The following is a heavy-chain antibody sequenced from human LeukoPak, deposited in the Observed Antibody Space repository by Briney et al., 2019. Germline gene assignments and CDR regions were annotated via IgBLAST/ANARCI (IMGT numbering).Heavy chain of an antibody. V-gene: IGHV1-18*01. D-gene: IGHD3-10*01. CDR2: ISTYTGNT. CDR1: GYTFTSYG. J-gene: IGHJ3*02. CDR3: ARVNYGAGSYFGAFDI. Sequence: GASVKVSCKASGYTFTSYGISWVRQAPGQGLEWMGWISTYTGNTNYAQKLQGRVNMTTDTSTNTAYMELRSLRSDDTAVYYCARVNYGAGSYFGAFDIWGQGTMVTVSS.